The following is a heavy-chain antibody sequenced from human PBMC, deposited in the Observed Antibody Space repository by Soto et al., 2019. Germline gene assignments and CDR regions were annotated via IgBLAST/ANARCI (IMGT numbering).Heavy chain of an antibody. CDR3: AAGVGATIDWFDP. D-gene: IGHD1-26*01. J-gene: IGHJ5*02. CDR2: IVVGSGNT. V-gene: IGHV1-58*01. Sequence: SVKVSCKASGFPFTGSAVQLVRQARGQRLEWIGWIVVGSGNTNYAQKFQERVTITRDMSTSTAYMEMSSLRSEDTAVYYWAAGVGATIDWFDPWGQGTLVTVSS. CDR1: GFPFTGSA.